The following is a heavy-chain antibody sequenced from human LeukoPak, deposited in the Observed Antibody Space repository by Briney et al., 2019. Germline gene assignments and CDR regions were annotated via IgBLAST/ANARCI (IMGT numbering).Heavy chain of an antibody. D-gene: IGHD6-13*01. CDR2: INGSGGRT. CDR3: AKDPRRYSRTGGYFDY. V-gene: IGHV3-23*01. J-gene: IGHJ4*02. Sequence: PGGSLRLSCAASGFTFSSYAMSWVRQAPGKGLEWVSDINGSGGRTYHADSVKGRFTISRDNSKNTLYLQMNSLRAEDTAVYYCAKDPRRYSRTGGYFDYWGQGTLVTVSS. CDR1: GFTFSSYA.